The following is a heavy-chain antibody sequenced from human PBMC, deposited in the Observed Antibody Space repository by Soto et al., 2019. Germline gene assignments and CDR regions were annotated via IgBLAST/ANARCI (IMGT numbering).Heavy chain of an antibody. CDR1: GVTFDDYA. CDR3: AKDTGGYCSGGSCYSRGYFDY. D-gene: IGHD2-15*01. Sequence: EVQLVESGGGLVQPGRSLRLSCAASGVTFDDYAMHWVRQAPGKGLEWVSGISWNSGSIGYADSVKGRFTISRDNAKNSLYLQMNSLRAEDTALYYCAKDTGGYCSGGSCYSRGYFDYWGQGTLVTVSS. CDR2: ISWNSGSI. V-gene: IGHV3-9*01. J-gene: IGHJ4*02.